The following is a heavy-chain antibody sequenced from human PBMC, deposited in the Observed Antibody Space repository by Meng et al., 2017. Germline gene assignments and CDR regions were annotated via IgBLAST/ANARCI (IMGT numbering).Heavy chain of an antibody. CDR1: GYNFPDYY. CDR3: ARDEDISAAGKLFGDY. V-gene: IGHV1-2*02. CDR2: INPKSGDT. J-gene: IGHJ4*02. D-gene: IGHD6-25*01. Sequence: QWHWGQCGGGVKKPWASVKVSCKPSGYNFPDYYIHWVRRAPGQGLEWMGWINPKSGDTHYAQKFQARVTMTGDTSISTAYMELSGLRSDDTAMYYCARDEDISAAGKLFGDYWGQGTLVTVSS.